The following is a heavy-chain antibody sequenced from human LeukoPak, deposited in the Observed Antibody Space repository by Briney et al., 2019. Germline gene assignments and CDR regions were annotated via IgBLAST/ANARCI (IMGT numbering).Heavy chain of an antibody. CDR1: GFTFSSYG. D-gene: IGHD6-19*01. Sequence: GRSLRLSCAASGFTFSSYGMHWVRQAPGKGLEWVAVIWYDGSNKYYADSVKGRFTISRDNSKNTLYLQMNSLRAEDTAVYYCAREGFPGIAVAGGWFDPWGQGTLVTVSS. J-gene: IGHJ5*02. V-gene: IGHV3-33*01. CDR3: AREGFPGIAVAGGWFDP. CDR2: IWYDGSNK.